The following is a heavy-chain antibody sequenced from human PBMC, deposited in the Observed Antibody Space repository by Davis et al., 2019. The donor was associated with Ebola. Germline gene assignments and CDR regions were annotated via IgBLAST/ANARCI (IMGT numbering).Heavy chain of an antibody. CDR3: ARDPPYDQGYDY. CDR1: GDRVSRNTAA. J-gene: IGHJ4*02. D-gene: IGHD3-22*01. Sequence: SQTLSLTCVISGDRVSRNTAAWNWIRQSPSRGLEWLGRTYYRSKWNFDYAESVKSRISINPDTSKNQFSLQLTSVTPEDTAVYYCARDPPYDQGYDYWGQGTLVTVSS. CDR2: TYYRSKWNF. V-gene: IGHV6-1*01.